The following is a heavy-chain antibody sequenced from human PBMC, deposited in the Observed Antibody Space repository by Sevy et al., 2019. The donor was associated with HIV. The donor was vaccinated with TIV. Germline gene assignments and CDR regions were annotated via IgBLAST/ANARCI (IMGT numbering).Heavy chain of an antibody. CDR1: GFNFRSYS. V-gene: IGHV3-21*01. CDR2: IGSSNSYK. CDR3: VRAIGAAGSY. J-gene: IGHJ4*02. D-gene: IGHD6-13*01. Sequence: GGSLRLSCAASGFNFRSYSINWVRQAPGKGLEWVSSIGSSNSYKYYADSVKGRFTISRDNAKKSLYLQMNSLRAEDTALYYCVRAIGAAGSYWGQGTLVTVSS.